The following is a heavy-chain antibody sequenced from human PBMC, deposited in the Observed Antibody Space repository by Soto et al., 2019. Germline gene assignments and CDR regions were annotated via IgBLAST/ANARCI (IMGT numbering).Heavy chain of an antibody. D-gene: IGHD3-16*01. J-gene: IGHJ6*02. CDR1: GYTYTSYD. V-gene: IGHV1-8*01. CDR3: AMEGVRGMDV. Sequence: QVQLVQSGAEVKKPGASVKVSCKASGYTYTSYDINRVRQATGQGLEGMGWMNPNSANTGYAQKFQGRVTMTRNTSISTAYMGLRSLRSEDTAVYCCAMEGVRGMDVWGQGTAVTVSS. CDR2: MNPNSANT.